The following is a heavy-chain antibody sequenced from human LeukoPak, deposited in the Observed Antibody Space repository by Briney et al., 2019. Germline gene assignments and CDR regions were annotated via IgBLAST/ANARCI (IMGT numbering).Heavy chain of an antibody. D-gene: IGHD1-14*01. CDR3: ARGRYYLDS. V-gene: IGHV3-48*04. Sequence: GGSLRLSCAASGFSFSTNSMNWVRQAPGKGLEWVSYISSSSTTIYYADSVKGRFTISRDNAKNTLYLHMNSLRAEDTAVYYCARGRYYLDSWGQGTLVTVSS. J-gene: IGHJ4*02. CDR2: ISSSSTTI. CDR1: GFSFSTNS.